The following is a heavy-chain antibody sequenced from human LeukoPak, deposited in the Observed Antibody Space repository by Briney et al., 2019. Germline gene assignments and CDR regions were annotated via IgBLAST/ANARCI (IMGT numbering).Heavy chain of an antibody. CDR3: ARVNGWELLRGVDY. CDR1: GGSISSSSYY. J-gene: IGHJ4*02. Sequence: SETLSLTCTVSGGSISSSSYYWGWIRQPPGKGLEWIGSIYYSGSTYYNPSLKSRVTISVDKSKNQFSLKLSSVTAADTAVYYCARVNGWELLRGVDYWGQGTLVTVSS. CDR2: IYYSGST. V-gene: IGHV4-39*07. D-gene: IGHD1-26*01.